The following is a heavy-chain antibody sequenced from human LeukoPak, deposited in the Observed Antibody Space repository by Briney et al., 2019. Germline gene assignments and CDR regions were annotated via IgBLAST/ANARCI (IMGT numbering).Heavy chain of an antibody. V-gene: IGHV3-74*01. J-gene: IGHJ4*02. Sequence: GGSLRLSCVASGFPFSSYWMHWVRQAPGKGLVWVSRINSDGSSTSYADSVKGRFTISRDNAKNTLYLQMNSLRAEDTAVYYCARRSSGSPPYYFGYWGQGTLVTVSS. D-gene: IGHD1-26*01. CDR3: ARRSSGSPPYYFGY. CDR1: GFPFSSYW. CDR2: INSDGSST.